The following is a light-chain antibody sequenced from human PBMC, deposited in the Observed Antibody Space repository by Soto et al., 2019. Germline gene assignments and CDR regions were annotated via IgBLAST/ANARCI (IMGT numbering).Light chain of an antibody. CDR2: AAS. CDR3: QQTFSKFLYT. J-gene: IGKJ2*01. CDR1: QSISSY. V-gene: IGKV1-39*01. Sequence: DIQMTQSPSSLSASVGDRITITCRASQSISSYLNWYQQKPGKAPKLLIYAASSLQSGVPSRFSGRGSETDFTLTISSLQPEDFATYYCQQTFSKFLYTFGQGTKLEIK.